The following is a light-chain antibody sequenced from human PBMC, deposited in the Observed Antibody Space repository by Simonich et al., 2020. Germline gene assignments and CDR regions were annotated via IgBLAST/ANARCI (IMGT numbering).Light chain of an antibody. CDR2: EGS. Sequence: QSALTQPASVSGSPGQSITISCTGTSSDVGSYNLVPWYQQHPGKAPKLMIYEGSTRPSGVSKRFSGSKSGNTASLTISGLQAEDEADYYCCSYAGSSTLVFGGGTKLTVL. CDR1: SSDVGSYNL. V-gene: IGLV2-23*01. J-gene: IGLJ2*01. CDR3: CSYAGSSTLV.